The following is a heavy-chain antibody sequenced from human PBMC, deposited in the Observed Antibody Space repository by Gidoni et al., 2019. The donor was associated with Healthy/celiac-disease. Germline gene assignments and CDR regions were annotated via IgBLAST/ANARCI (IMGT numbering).Heavy chain of an antibody. CDR1: GFSLTTSRVG. CDR2: IYWDDDK. J-gene: IGHJ4*02. Sequence: QITLKESGPTLVKPTQTLTLTCTFSGFSLTTSRVGVGWIRQPPGKALAWLALIYWDDDKRYSPSLKSRLTITKDTSKNQVVLRMTNMDPVDTATYYCAHSRRYDFWSGHYFDYWGQGTLVTVSS. CDR3: AHSRRYDFWSGHYFDY. D-gene: IGHD3-3*01. V-gene: IGHV2-5*02.